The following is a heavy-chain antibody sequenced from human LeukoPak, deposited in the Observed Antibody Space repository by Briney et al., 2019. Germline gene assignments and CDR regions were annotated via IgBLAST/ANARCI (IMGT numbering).Heavy chain of an antibody. CDR1: GYTFTGYY. V-gene: IGHV1-2*02. D-gene: IGHD2-15*01. CDR2: INPNSGGT. Sequence: ASEKVSCKASGYTFTGYYMHWVRQAPGQGLEWMGWINPNSGGTNYAQKFQGRVTMTRDTSISTAYMELSRLRSDDTAVYYCARGRIGYCSGGSCYFYWGQGTLVTVSS. J-gene: IGHJ4*02. CDR3: ARGRIGYCSGGSCYFY.